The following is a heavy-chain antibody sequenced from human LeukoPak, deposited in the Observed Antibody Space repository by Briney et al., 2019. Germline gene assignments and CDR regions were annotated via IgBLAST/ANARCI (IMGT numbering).Heavy chain of an antibody. CDR3: ATVRDIVVGGGPYYFDY. CDR1: GYTYIDYY. D-gene: IGHD2-15*01. Sequence: ASVNVSCKASGYTYIDYYLHWVRPAPGQGLEWMGWINPHNGDTKYPQKFQGRVTMTRDTSITTAYMELSRLKSDDTAVYYCATVRDIVVGGGPYYFDYWGQGTLVTVSS. V-gene: IGHV1-2*02. J-gene: IGHJ4*02. CDR2: INPHNGDT.